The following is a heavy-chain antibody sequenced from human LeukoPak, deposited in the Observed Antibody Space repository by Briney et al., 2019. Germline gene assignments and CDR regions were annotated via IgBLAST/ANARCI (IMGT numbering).Heavy chain of an antibody. Sequence: SETLSLTCTVSRGSISSSTYYWGWIRQPPGKGLEWIGSISYSGNTYHNPSLKSRVTISVDTSKNQFSLKLSSVTAADTAVYYCVTSYYYYYFYMDVWGRGTTVTVSS. CDR3: VTSYYYYYFYMDV. V-gene: IGHV4-39*01. CDR1: RGSISSSTYY. J-gene: IGHJ6*03. CDR2: ISYSGNT.